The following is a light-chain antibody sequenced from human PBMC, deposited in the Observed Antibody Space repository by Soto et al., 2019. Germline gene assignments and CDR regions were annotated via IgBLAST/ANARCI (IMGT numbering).Light chain of an antibody. V-gene: IGKV3-20*01. CDR3: QQYGSSPPYT. J-gene: IGKJ2*01. Sequence: EIVLTQSPGILSLSPGERATLSCRASQSVSSSYLAWYQQKPGQAPSLLIYGASNRATGIPDRFSASGSGTDFTLTISRLEPEDFAVYSCQQYGSSPPYTFGQGTKLPIK. CDR2: GAS. CDR1: QSVSSSY.